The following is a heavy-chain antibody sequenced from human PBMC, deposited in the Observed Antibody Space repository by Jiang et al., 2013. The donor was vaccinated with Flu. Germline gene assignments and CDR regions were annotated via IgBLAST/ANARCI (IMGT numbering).Heavy chain of an antibody. CDR2: IYPGDSDT. CDR1: GYSFTSYW. J-gene: IGHJ6*02. CDR3: ARWGSWYDILTGYYPPGMDV. D-gene: IGHD3-9*01. Sequence: GAEVKKPGESLKISCKGSGYSFTSYWIGWVRQMPGKGLEWMGIIYPGDSDTRYSPSFQGQVTISADKSISTAYLQWSSLKASDTAMYYCARWGSWYDILTGYYPPGMDVWGQGTTVTVSS. V-gene: IGHV5-51*01.